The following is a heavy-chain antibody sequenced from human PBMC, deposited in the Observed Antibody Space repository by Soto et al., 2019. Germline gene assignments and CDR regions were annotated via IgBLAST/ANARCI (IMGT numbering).Heavy chain of an antibody. D-gene: IGHD1-1*01. Sequence: SVKVSCKASGVCFSNFAMSWLRQAPGQGLEWIGSFIPVIDTAKYAQKLQGRVTITADESTRTAYMELTSLRSEDTAVYYCARGRDGHNSYNFDHWGQGTLVTVSS. CDR3: ARGRDGHNSYNFDH. CDR1: GVCFSNFA. J-gene: IGHJ4*02. CDR2: FIPVIDTA. V-gene: IGHV1-69*11.